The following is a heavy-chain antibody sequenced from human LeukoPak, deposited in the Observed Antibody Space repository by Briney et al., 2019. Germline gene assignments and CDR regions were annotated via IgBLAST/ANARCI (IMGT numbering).Heavy chain of an antibody. J-gene: IGHJ6*03. CDR1: GGSISSYY. D-gene: IGHD3-3*01. V-gene: IGHV4-59*08. CDR3: ARRTNDFWSGSYYYMDV. CDR2: IYYSGST. Sequence: SETLSLTCTVAGGSISSYYWSWIRQPPGKGLEWIGYIYYSGSTNYNPSLKSRVTISVDTSKNQSSLKLSSVTAADTAVYYCARRTNDFWSGSYYYMDVWGKGTTVTVSS.